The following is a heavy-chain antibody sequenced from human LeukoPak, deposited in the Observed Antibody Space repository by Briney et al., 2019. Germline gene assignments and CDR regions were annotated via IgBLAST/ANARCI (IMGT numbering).Heavy chain of an antibody. Sequence: SETLSLTCAVYGGSFSGYYWSWIRQPPGKGLEWIGEINHSGSTNYNPSLKSRVTISVDTSKNQFSLKLSSVTAADTAVYYCAREGYSNNWFDPWGQGTLVTVSS. CDR2: INHSGST. CDR3: AREGYSNNWFDP. V-gene: IGHV4-34*01. D-gene: IGHD6-13*01. CDR1: GGSFSGYY. J-gene: IGHJ5*02.